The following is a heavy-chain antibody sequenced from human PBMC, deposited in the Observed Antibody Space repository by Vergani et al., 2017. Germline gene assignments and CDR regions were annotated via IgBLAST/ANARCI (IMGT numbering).Heavy chain of an antibody. J-gene: IGHJ6*02. CDR1: GFTFSNYW. CDR3: AKEPLFGELPFFGMDV. Sequence: VQLVESGGGLVQPGGSLRLSCTASGFTFSNYWMQWVRQAPGKGLMWVSRINSDGDSTSYADSVKGRFTISRDNAKNTLYLQMNSLRAEDTAVYYCAKEPLFGELPFFGMDVWGQGTTVTVSS. D-gene: IGHD3-10*01. CDR2: INSDGDST. V-gene: IGHV3-74*01.